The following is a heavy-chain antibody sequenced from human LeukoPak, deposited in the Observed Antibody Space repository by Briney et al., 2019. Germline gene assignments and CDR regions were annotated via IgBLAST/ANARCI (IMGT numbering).Heavy chain of an antibody. CDR1: GYSFTSYR. Sequence: GESPKISCKGSGYSFTSYRISWVRHMPGRGLEWMGWIDASDSYTNYSPSFQGHVTISADKSSSTAYLQWSSLKASDTAIYYCARHVLYSYGPQWWFDPWGQGTLVTVSS. CDR3: ARHVLYSYGPQWWFDP. D-gene: IGHD5-18*01. CDR2: IDASDSYT. V-gene: IGHV5-10-1*01. J-gene: IGHJ5*02.